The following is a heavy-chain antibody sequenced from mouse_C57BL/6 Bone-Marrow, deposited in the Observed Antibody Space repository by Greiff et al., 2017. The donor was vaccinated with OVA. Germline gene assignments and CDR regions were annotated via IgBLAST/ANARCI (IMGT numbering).Heavy chain of an antibody. Sequence: QVQLKQSGPELVKPGASVKLSCKASGYTFTSYDINWVKQRPGQGLEWIGWIYTRDGSTKYNEKFKGKATLTVDTSTHTAYMELHSLTSEDSAIYFCASYYGQGVYWGQGTTLTVSS. J-gene: IGHJ2*01. D-gene: IGHD2-1*01. V-gene: IGHV1-85*01. CDR1: GYTFTSYD. CDR3: ASYYGQGVY. CDR2: IYTRDGST.